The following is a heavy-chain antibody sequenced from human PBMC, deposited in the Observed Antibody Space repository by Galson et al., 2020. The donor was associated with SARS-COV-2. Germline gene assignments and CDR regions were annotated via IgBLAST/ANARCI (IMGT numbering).Heavy chain of an antibody. CDR2: ISGSVNNA. CDR3: AKDGSSGTFFDY. Sequence: GESLKISCAASGFTFSIYAMNWVRQAPGKGLEWVSGISGSVNNAHYADSVQGRFTISRDTSKNTLYLQMNSLRAEDTAVYYCAKDGSSGTFFDYWGQGTLVTVSS. V-gene: IGHV3-23*01. J-gene: IGHJ4*02. D-gene: IGHD1-26*01. CDR1: GFTFSIYA.